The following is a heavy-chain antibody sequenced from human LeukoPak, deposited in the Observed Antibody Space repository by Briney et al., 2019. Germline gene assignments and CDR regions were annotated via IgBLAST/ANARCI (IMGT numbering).Heavy chain of an antibody. Sequence: PGRSLRLSCAASGFTFSSYGMHWVRQAPGKGLEWVAVISYDGSNKYYADSVKGRFTISRDNSKNTLYLQMNSLRAEDTAVYYCAKDTPWELLMYYFDYWGQGTLVTVSS. CDR2: ISYDGSNK. CDR1: GFTFSSYG. V-gene: IGHV3-30*18. D-gene: IGHD1-26*01. CDR3: AKDTPWELLMYYFDY. J-gene: IGHJ4*02.